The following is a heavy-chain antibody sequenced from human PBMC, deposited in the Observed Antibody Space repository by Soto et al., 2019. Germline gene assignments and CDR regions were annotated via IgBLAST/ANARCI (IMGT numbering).Heavy chain of an antibody. V-gene: IGHV3-30*18. CDR2: TSYDGSTK. Sequence: QVQLVESGGGVVQPGRSLRLSCAASGFTFSLYGMHWVRQAPGKGLEWVAVTSYDGSTKYYADSVKGRFTISRDNSKNTLYLQMNSLRVEDTAVYYCAKDSGYSGYDVYDYYYGMDVWGQGTTVTVSS. D-gene: IGHD5-12*01. J-gene: IGHJ6*02. CDR3: AKDSGYSGYDVYDYYYGMDV. CDR1: GFTFSLYG.